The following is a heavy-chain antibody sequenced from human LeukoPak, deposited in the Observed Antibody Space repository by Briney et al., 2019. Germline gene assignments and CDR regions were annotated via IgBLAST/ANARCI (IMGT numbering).Heavy chain of an antibody. J-gene: IGHJ4*02. D-gene: IGHD6-13*01. Sequence: GGSLRLSCAASGFTFTMFSMNWVRQAPGKGLEWIAFIRGRADTTYYAGSVQGRFTISRDNSKNTVYLQMNSLRIEDTAVYCCAKTGSSSWGYFDYWGQGTLVTVSS. CDR2: IRGRADTT. CDR1: GFTFTMFS. V-gene: IGHV3-48*01. CDR3: AKTGSSSWGYFDY.